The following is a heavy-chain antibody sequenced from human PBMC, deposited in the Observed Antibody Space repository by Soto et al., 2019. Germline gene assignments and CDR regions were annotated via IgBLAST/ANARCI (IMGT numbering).Heavy chain of an antibody. V-gene: IGHV3-33*01. CDR3: ARVGGGYFDYGDHASKGY. Sequence: GGSLRLSCAASGFTFSSYGMHWVRQAPGKGLEWVAVIWYDGSNKYYADSVKGRFTISRDNSKNTLYLQMNSLRAEDTAVYYCARVGGGYFDYGDHASKGYWGQGTLVTVSS. D-gene: IGHD4-17*01. CDR1: GFTFSSYG. J-gene: IGHJ4*02. CDR2: IWYDGSNK.